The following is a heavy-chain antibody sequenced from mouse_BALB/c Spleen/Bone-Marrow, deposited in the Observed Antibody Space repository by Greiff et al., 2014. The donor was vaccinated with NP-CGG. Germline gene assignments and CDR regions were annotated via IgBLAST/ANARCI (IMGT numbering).Heavy chain of an antibody. D-gene: IGHD1-1*01. V-gene: IGHV1-7*01. CDR3: ASVIIGSSLVY. CDR2: INPSTGYT. Sequence: VKLEQSVAELAKPGASVKMSCKASGYTFTSYWMHWVKQRPGQGLEWIGYINPSTGYTEYNQKFKDKATLAADKSSSTAYMQLSSLTSEDSAVYYCASVIIGSSLVYWGQRTPVTVS. CDR1: GYTFTSYW. J-gene: IGHJ3*01.